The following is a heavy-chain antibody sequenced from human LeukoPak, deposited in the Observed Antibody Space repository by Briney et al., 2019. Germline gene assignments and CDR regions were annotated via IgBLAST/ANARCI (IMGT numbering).Heavy chain of an antibody. CDR3: AREGQLWSLDY. D-gene: IGHD5-18*01. CDR1: GFTFSSYA. CDR2: ISSNGGST. J-gene: IGHJ4*02. V-gene: IGHV3-64*01. Sequence: GGSLRLSCAASGFTFSSYAMHWVRQAPGKGLEYVSAISSNGGSTYYANSVKGRFTISRDNSKNTLYLQMGSLRAEDMAVYYCAREGQLWSLDYWGQGTLVAVSS.